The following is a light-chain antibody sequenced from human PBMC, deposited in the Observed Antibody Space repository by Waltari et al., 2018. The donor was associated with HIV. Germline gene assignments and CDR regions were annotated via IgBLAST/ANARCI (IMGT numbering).Light chain of an antibody. J-gene: IGKJ1*01. V-gene: IGKV3-11*01. CDR3: QHRYNWPRT. Sequence: EIVLTQSPATLSLSPGERATLSCRASQSVNYYLVWYQQKPGQAPRLLIYEASKRVTGIPARFSGSGSGTDFTLTISSLEPEDFAVYYCQHRYNWPRTFGQGTKVEIK. CDR2: EAS. CDR1: QSVNYY.